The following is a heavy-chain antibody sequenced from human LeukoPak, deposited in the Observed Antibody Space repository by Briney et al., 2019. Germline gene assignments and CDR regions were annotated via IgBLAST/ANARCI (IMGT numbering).Heavy chain of an antibody. CDR2: ISYDGRNK. J-gene: IGHJ3*02. CDR3: ARVGYGPYDAFDI. CDR1: GFTFSSYG. Sequence: GGSLRLSCAASGFTFSSYGMHWVRQAPGKGREGVAFISYDGRNKYYADSVKGRFTISRDNSKNTLYLQMISLRTEDTAVYYCARVGYGPYDAFDIWGQGTMVTVSS. D-gene: IGHD2-15*01. V-gene: IGHV3-30*03.